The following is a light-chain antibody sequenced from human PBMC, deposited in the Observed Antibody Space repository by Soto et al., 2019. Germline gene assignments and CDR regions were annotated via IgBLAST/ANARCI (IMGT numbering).Light chain of an antibody. CDR1: QSLLYSSNNKNY. Sequence: IVMTQSPDSLAVSLGESATINCKPSQSLLYSSNNKNYLAWFQHKPGQPPKLLLYWASTRESGVPDRFSGSGSGTDFTLTISSLQAEDVAVYYCQQYYSNPELNFXGGTKV. CDR2: WAS. CDR3: QQYYSNPELN. J-gene: IGKJ4*01. V-gene: IGKV4-1*01.